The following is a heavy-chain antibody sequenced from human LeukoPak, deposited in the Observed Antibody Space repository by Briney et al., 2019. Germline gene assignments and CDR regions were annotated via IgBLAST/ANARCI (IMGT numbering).Heavy chain of an antibody. CDR1: GFTFSSYA. V-gene: IGHV3-30-3*01. CDR2: ISYDGSNK. D-gene: IGHD2-2*01. CDR3: AKDQGIVVVPTAAFDI. Sequence: GRSLRLSCAASGFTFSSYAMHWVRQAPGKGLEWVAVISYDGSNKYYADSVKGRFTISRDNSKNTLYLQMNSLRAEDTAVYYCAKDQGIVVVPTAAFDIWGQGTMVTVSS. J-gene: IGHJ3*02.